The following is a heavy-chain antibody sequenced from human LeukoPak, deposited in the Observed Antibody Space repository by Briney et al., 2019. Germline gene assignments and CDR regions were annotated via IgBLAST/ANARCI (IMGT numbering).Heavy chain of an antibody. Sequence: SETLSLACAVSGGSFSGYFWSWIRQPPGKGLEWIGEINHSGDTNYNPSLKSRLTISVDTSKTQFSLKLNSVTAADTAVYYCARVRVGASPWAQGTLVTVSS. CDR2: INHSGDT. CDR1: GGSFSGYF. D-gene: IGHD4-17*01. J-gene: IGHJ4*02. CDR3: ARVRVGASP. V-gene: IGHV4-34*01.